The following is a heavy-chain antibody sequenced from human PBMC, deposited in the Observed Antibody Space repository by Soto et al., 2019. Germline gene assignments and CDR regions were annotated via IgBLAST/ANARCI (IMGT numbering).Heavy chain of an antibody. Sequence: SGPTLVNPTETLTLTCTVSGFSLSNARMGVSWIRQPPGKALEWLAHIFSNDEKSYSTSLKSRLTISKDTSKSQGVLTMTDMDPVDTATYYCARLLYGLGSYYKRLSYYFDYWGQGTLVTVSS. CDR1: GFSLSNARMG. D-gene: IGHD3-10*01. CDR2: IFSNDEK. CDR3: ARLLYGLGSYYKRLSYYFDY. J-gene: IGHJ4*02. V-gene: IGHV2-26*01.